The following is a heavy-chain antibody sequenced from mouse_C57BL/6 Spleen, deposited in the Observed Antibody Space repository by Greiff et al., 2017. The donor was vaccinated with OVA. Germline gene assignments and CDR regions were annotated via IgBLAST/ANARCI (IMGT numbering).Heavy chain of an antibody. J-gene: IGHJ1*03. CDR2: IDPSDSYT. D-gene: IGHD4-1*02. CDR1: GYTFTSYW. CDR3: ARLGTFNWGGGYFDV. V-gene: IGHV1-69*01. Sequence: VQLQQPGAELVMPGASVKLSCKASGYTFTSYWMHWVKQRPGQGLEWIGEIDPSDSYTNYNQKFKGKSTLTVDKSSSTAYMQLSSLTSEDSAVYYCARLGTFNWGGGYFDVWGTGTTVTVSS.